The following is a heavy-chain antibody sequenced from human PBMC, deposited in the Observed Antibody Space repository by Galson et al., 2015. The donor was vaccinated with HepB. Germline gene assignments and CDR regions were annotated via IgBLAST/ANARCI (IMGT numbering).Heavy chain of an antibody. CDR1: GFTFSSYA. CDR3: ARPVETTLSWYAFDI. Sequence: SLRLSCAASGFTFSSYAMHWVRQAPGKGLEWVAIISYDAIHKYYADSVKGRFTISRDNSKNTLYLQMNSLRLEDMAVYYCARPVETTLSWYAFDIWGQGTMVTVSS. V-gene: IGHV3-30*04. J-gene: IGHJ3*02. CDR2: ISYDAIHK. D-gene: IGHD5-18*01.